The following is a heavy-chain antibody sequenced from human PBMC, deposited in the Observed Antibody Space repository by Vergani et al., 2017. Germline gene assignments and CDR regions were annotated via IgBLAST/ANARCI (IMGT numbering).Heavy chain of an antibody. V-gene: IGHV3-30*02. Sequence: QVQLVESGGGEVQPGRSLRLSCAASGFTFNSYGMHWVRQAPGKGLEWVASIRSDESRRYYGDSMEGPFTISRDNSKNTLYLQMKSLRPEDTAVYYCARDVWDCSGISCFLRAGEFYYMDVWGQGTTVTVSS. CDR3: ARDVWDCSGISCFLRAGEFYYMDV. CDR2: IRSDESRR. J-gene: IGHJ6*03. D-gene: IGHD3-16*01. CDR1: GFTFNSYG.